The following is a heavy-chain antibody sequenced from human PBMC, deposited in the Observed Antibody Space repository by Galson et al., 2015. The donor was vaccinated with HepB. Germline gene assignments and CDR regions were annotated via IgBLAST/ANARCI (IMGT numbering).Heavy chain of an antibody. Sequence: SVKVSCKVSGYALTELSMHWVRQAPGKGLEWMGGFDPEDGETIHAQKFQGRVTMTEDTSTDTAYMELSSLRSEDTAVYYCATAGFWSGQNYYYYMDVWGKGTTVTVSS. D-gene: IGHD3-3*01. J-gene: IGHJ6*03. CDR3: ATAGFWSGQNYYYYMDV. CDR2: FDPEDGET. CDR1: GYALTELS. V-gene: IGHV1-24*01.